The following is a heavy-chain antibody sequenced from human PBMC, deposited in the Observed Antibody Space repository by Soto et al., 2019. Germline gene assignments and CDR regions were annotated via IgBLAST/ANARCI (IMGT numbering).Heavy chain of an antibody. CDR1: GGSINSYY. Sequence: SETLSLTCTVSGGSINSYYWSWIRQPPGEGLEWIGYIYYSGSTNYNPSLKSRVTISVDTSKNQFSLKLSSVTAADTAVYYCARLYGLDAFDIWGQGTMVTVSS. CDR2: IYYSGST. V-gene: IGHV4-59*08. D-gene: IGHD3-16*02. CDR3: ARLYGLDAFDI. J-gene: IGHJ3*02.